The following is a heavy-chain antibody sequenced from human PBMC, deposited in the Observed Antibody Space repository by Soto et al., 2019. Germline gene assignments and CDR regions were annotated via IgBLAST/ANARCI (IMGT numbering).Heavy chain of an antibody. CDR2: ISAYNGNT. CDR3: ARRVHYYDSAGWFDP. Sequence: GASVKVSCKASGYTCTIYGISCVLQAPLQWLEWMGWISAYNGNTNYAQKLQGRVTMTTDTSTSTAYMELRSLRSDDTAVYYCARRVHYYDSAGWFDPWGQGTLVTVSS. D-gene: IGHD3-22*01. V-gene: IGHV1-18*01. CDR1: GYTCTIYG. J-gene: IGHJ5*02.